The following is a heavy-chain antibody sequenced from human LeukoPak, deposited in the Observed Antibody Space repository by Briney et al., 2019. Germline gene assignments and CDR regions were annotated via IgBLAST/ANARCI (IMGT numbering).Heavy chain of an antibody. D-gene: IGHD3-9*01. CDR3: ARDTHFDILTGRRPIALDY. CDR1: GGSISSYY. J-gene: IGHJ4*02. V-gene: IGHV4-59*12. Sequence: SETLSLTCTVSGGSISSYYWSWIRQPPGKGLEWIGYIYYSGSTNYNPSLKSRVTISVDKSKNQFSLKLSSVTAADTAVYYCARDTHFDILTGRRPIALDYWGQGTLVTVSS. CDR2: IYYSGST.